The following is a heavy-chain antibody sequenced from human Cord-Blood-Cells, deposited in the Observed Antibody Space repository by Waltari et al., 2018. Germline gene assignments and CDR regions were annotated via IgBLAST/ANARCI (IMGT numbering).Heavy chain of an antibody. V-gene: IGHV1-24*01. J-gene: IGHJ2*01. D-gene: IGHD6-13*01. CDR2: CDPEDGET. CDR3: ATYSSSWWYFDL. Sequence: QVQLVQSGAEVKKPGASVKVSCKVSGYTLTELSMPWVRQAPGKGLEWMGCCDPEDGETIYAQKFQGRVTMTEDTSTDTAYMELSSLRSEDTAVYYCATYSSSWWYFDLWGRGTLVTVSS. CDR1: GYTLTELS.